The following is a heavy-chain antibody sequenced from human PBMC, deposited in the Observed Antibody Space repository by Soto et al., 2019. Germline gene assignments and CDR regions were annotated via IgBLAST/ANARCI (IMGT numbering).Heavy chain of an antibody. CDR1: EGWRSGFS. J-gene: IGHJ5*02. Sequence: SQTSNVDEGWRSGFSWAWIRQPPGKGLEWIGEMNRSGDIKYNPSLKSRVTISADRSKNQFSLTLTSVTAADRALYYCERWASSCGQGTQVTVS. V-gene: IGHV4-34*01. CDR3: ERWASS. CDR2: MNRSGDI.